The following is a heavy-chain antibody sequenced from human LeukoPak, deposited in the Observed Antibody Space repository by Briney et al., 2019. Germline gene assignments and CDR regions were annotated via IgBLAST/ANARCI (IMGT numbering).Heavy chain of an antibody. V-gene: IGHV1-24*01. Sequence: GASVKVSCKVSGYTLTELSMHWVRQAPGKGLEWMGGFDPEDGETIYAQKFQGRVTMTEDTSTDTAYMELSSLRSEDTAVSYCATDSSPIVVVPAANYYYGMDVWGQGTTVTVSS. CDR1: GYTLTELS. D-gene: IGHD2-2*01. J-gene: IGHJ6*02. CDR3: ATDSSPIVVVPAANYYYGMDV. CDR2: FDPEDGET.